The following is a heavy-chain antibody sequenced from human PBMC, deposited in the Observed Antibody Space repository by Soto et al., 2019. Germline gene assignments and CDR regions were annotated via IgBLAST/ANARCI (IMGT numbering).Heavy chain of an antibody. Sequence: QVQLQESGPGLVKPSGTLSLTCAVSGGSISSSNWWSWVRQPPGKGLEWIGEIYHSGSTNYNPSXKSLVTLSVDXXKXQXXLTLSSVTAADTAVYYCARGGYNRRDGRAAWYFDYWGQGTLVTVSS. CDR3: ARGGYNRRDGRAAWYFDY. CDR2: IYHSGST. CDR1: GGSISSSNW. V-gene: IGHV4-4*02. J-gene: IGHJ4*02. D-gene: IGHD1-1*01.